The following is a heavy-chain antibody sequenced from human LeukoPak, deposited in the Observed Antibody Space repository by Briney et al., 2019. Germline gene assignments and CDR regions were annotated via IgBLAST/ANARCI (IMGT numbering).Heavy chain of an antibody. Sequence: ASVKVSCKASGYTFADYYLHWVRQAPGQGLEWIGCIDPDSGGTNYTQKFQGRVTMTRDTSIRTAYMELSRLRSDDTAVYYCAREYYDSSGRKHAFENWGPGTMLTVSS. J-gene: IGHJ3*02. CDR1: GYTFADYY. CDR3: AREYYDSSGRKHAFEN. CDR2: IDPDSGGT. V-gene: IGHV1-2*02. D-gene: IGHD3-22*01.